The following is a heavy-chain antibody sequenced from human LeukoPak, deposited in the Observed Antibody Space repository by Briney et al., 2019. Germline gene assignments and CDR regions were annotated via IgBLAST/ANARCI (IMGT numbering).Heavy chain of an antibody. Sequence: ASVKVSCKASGHTFTSYGISWVRQAPGQGLEWMGWISAYNGNTNYAQKLQGRVTMTTDTSTSTAYMELRSLRSDDTAVYYCARVPYSSGWYGDAFDIWGQGTMVTISS. CDR1: GHTFTSYG. CDR3: ARVPYSSGWYGDAFDI. J-gene: IGHJ3*02. D-gene: IGHD6-19*01. V-gene: IGHV1-18*01. CDR2: ISAYNGNT.